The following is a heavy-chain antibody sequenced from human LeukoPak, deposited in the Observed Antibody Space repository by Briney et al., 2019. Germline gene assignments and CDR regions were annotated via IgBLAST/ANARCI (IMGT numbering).Heavy chain of an antibody. Sequence: GGSLRLSCAASGFTFSSYWMHWVRQTPGKGLVWVSRINSDGSSTSYADSAKGRFTISRDNAKNTLYLQMNSLRAEDTAVYYCATVLPSDTAMVDWGQGTLVTVSS. V-gene: IGHV3-74*01. D-gene: IGHD5-18*01. CDR3: ATVLPSDTAMVD. CDR1: GFTFSSYW. CDR2: INSDGSST. J-gene: IGHJ4*02.